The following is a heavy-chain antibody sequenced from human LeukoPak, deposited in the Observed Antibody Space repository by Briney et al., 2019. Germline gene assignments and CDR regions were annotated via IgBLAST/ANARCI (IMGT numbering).Heavy chain of an antibody. Sequence: LETLSLTCTVSGGSIRSSSYYWGWIRQPPGKGLEWIGSIYYSGSTYYNPSLKSRVTISVDTSKNQFSLKLSSVTAADTAVYYCARTTDPPIVVVPSAMGFDPWGQGTLVTVSS. D-gene: IGHD2-2*01. CDR1: GGSIRSSSYY. V-gene: IGHV4-39*01. CDR2: IYYSGST. J-gene: IGHJ5*02. CDR3: ARTTDPPIVVVPSAMGFDP.